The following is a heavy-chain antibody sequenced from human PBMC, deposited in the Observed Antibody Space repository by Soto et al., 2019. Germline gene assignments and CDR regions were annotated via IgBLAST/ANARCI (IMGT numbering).Heavy chain of an antibody. CDR1: AFSLSTGGVG. CDR3: IQSRCGGDCLQSYASYYYYGMDV. D-gene: IGHD2-21*02. CDR2: IYWDDDK. Sequence: SGPTLVNPTQTLTLTCTFSAFSLSTGGVGVGWIRQPPGKAPEWLALIYWDDDKRYSPSLRSRLTITKDTSKNQVVLTMTNMDPVDTATYYCIQSRCGGDCLQSYASYYYYGMDVWGQGTTVTVSS. J-gene: IGHJ6*02. V-gene: IGHV2-5*02.